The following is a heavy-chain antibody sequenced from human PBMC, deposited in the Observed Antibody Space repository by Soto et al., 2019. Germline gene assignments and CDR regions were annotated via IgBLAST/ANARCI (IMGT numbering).Heavy chain of an antibody. CDR3: ARDGKYYYDSSGYFEPRGWFDP. V-gene: IGHV1-69*13. CDR1: GCAVSSYA. Sequence: SVKVCCNDSGCAVSSYAISWVRQAAGPGLEWMGGIIPIFGTANYAQKFQGRVTISAEESTSTAYMELSRLRSEDTDVYYCARDGKYYYDSSGYFEPRGWFDPWGQGTLVTVSS. J-gene: IGHJ5*02. CDR2: IIPIFGTA. D-gene: IGHD3-22*01.